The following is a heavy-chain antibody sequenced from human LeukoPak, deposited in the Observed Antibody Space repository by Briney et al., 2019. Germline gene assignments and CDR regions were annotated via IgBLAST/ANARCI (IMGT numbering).Heavy chain of an antibody. CDR2: IKPDGSEK. D-gene: IGHD5-24*01. CDR3: ARGQYTDGLSY. J-gene: IGHJ4*02. Sequence: GGSLRLSCAASGFTFSTYWMTWVRQAPGKGLEWVAIIKPDGSEKYYVDSVEGRFTISRDNAENSLFLQMNGLRPEDTAAFYCARGQYTDGLSYWGQGTLVTVSS. CDR1: GFTFSTYW. V-gene: IGHV3-7*03.